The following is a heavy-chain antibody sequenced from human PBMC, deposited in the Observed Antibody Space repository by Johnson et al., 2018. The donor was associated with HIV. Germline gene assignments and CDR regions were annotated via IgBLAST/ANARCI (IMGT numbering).Heavy chain of an antibody. CDR2: ISYDGSNK. Sequence: QMQLVESGGGVVQPGRSLRLSCAASGFTFRSYIMHWVRQAPGEGLEWVALISYDGSNKYYADSVKGRFTISRDNSKNTLYLQMNSLSAEDTAVYYCARFRDPYYDSSGYSRNDAFDIWGQGTIVTVSS. CDR3: ARFRDPYYDSSGYSRNDAFDI. V-gene: IGHV3-30-3*01. J-gene: IGHJ3*02. D-gene: IGHD3-22*01. CDR1: GFTFRSYI.